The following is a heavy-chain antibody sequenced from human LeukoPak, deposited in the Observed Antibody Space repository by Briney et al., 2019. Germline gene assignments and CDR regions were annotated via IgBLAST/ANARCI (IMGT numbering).Heavy chain of an antibody. Sequence: SQTLSLTCAISGDSFSSNSAAWNWIRQSPSRGPEWLGRTYYRSKWYNDYAVSVKSRITINPDTSKNQFSLQLNSVTPEGTAVYYCARRVGSGNGMDVWGQGTTVTVSS. CDR3: ARRVGSGNGMDV. CDR2: TYYRSKWYN. D-gene: IGHD3-10*01. V-gene: IGHV6-1*01. CDR1: GDSFSSNSAA. J-gene: IGHJ6*02.